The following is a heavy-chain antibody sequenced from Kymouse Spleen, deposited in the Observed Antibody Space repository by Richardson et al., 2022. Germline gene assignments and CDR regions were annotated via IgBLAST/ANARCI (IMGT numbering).Heavy chain of an antibody. CDR3: ARERGVSSIAARALYNWFDP. V-gene: IGHV3-7*01. J-gene: IGHJ5*02. D-gene: IGHD6-6*01. Sequence: EVQLVESGGGLVQPGGSLRLSCAASGFTFSSYWMSWVRQAPGKGLEWVANIKQDGSEKYYVDSVKGRFTISRDNAKNSLYLQMNSLRAEDTAVYYCARERGVSSIAARALYNWFDPWGQGTLVTVSS. CDR1: GFTFSSYW. CDR2: IKQDGSEK.